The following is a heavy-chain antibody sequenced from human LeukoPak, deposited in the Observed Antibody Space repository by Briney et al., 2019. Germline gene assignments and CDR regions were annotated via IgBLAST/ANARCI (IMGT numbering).Heavy chain of an antibody. V-gene: IGHV4-39*07. CDR2: IYYSGST. Sequence: SETLSLTCTVSGGSISSSSYYWGWIRQPPGKGLEWIGSIYYSGSTYYNPSLKSRVTISVDTSKNQFSLKLSSVTAADTAVYYCARLRPGSYHFDYWGQGTLVTVSS. D-gene: IGHD2-2*02. CDR1: GGSISSSSYY. J-gene: IGHJ4*02. CDR3: ARLRPGSYHFDY.